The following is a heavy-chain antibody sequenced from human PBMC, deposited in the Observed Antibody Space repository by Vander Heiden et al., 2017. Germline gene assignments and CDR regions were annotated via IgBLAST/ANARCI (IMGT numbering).Heavy chain of an antibody. CDR3: ARPEGETTSDFVY. J-gene: IGHJ4*02. CDR2: VLSSGST. CDR1: GASIGNSRYH. D-gene: IGHD2-2*01. Sequence: QLQLPVSGPGVVQPSETLSLTCSVSGASIGNSRYHWGWIRQSPGKGLEWIGSVLSSGSTFYNPSLKSRVTISLDTSKNQLSVRLTSVTAADTAVYYCARPEGETTSDFVYWGQGTLVTVSS. V-gene: IGHV4-39*01.